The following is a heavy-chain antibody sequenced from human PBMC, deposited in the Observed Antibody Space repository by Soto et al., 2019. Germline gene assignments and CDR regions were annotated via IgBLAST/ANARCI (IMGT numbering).Heavy chain of an antibody. V-gene: IGHV4-4*07. Sequence: QVHLQESGPGLVKPSETLSLNCTVSGGTMNSYYWTWIRQPAGKGLEWIGRIYSSGSTKYNPSLRSRVTMSLDTSKNQFSLRLTSVTAADTAVYYCARGQRFSDWFDPWGQGTLVTVSS. CDR1: GGTMNSYY. CDR3: ARGQRFSDWFDP. J-gene: IGHJ5*02. CDR2: IYSSGST. D-gene: IGHD3-3*01.